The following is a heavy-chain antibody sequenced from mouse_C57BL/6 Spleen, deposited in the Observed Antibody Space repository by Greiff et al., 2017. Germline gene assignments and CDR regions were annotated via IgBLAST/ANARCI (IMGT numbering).Heavy chain of an antibody. Sequence: DVKLQESGPGLVKPSQSLSLTCSVTGYSITSGYYWNWIRQFPGNKLEWMGYISYDGSNNYNPSLKNRISITRDTSKNQFFLKLNSVTTEDTATYYCARNDGGYFDVWGTGTTVTVSS. CDR3: ARNDGGYFDV. V-gene: IGHV3-6*01. CDR2: ISYDGSN. D-gene: IGHD2-12*01. J-gene: IGHJ1*03. CDR1: GYSITSGYY.